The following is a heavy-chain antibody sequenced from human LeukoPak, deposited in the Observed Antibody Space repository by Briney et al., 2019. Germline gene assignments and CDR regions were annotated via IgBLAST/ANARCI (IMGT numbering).Heavy chain of an antibody. CDR1: GFTVSSNY. CDR2: IYSGGST. CDR3: ARDRYYDTSGHFYY. Sequence: GGSLRLSCAASGFTVSSNYMSWVRQAPGKGLEWVSVIYSGGSTYYADSVKGRFTISRDNSENTLYLQMNSLRAEDTAIYYCARDRYYDTSGHFYYWGQGTLVTVSS. D-gene: IGHD3-22*01. V-gene: IGHV3-53*01. J-gene: IGHJ4*02.